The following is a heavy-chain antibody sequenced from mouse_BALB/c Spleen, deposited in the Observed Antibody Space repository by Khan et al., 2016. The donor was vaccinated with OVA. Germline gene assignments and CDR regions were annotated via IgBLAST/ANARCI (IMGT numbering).Heavy chain of an antibody. CDR3: ARKRNGYFDY. CDR1: GFSLTNYG. Sequence: QVQLKQSGPGLVQPSQSLSITCTVSGFSLTNYGVHWVRQSPGKGLEWLGMIWRGGSTDYNATFISRLSISKDNSKSQVFFKMNSLEGNDTAIYYCARKRNGYFDYWGQGTTLTVSS. D-gene: IGHD1-1*02. J-gene: IGHJ2*01. V-gene: IGHV2-2*02. CDR2: IWRGGST.